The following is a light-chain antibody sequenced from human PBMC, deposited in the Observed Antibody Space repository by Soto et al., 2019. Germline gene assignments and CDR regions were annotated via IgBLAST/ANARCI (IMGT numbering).Light chain of an antibody. J-gene: IGKJ1*01. V-gene: IGKV1-9*01. CDR1: QGISNS. CDR2: LAS. Sequence: IQLTQSPSSLSASVGDRVTITCRASQGISNSLAWYQQKPGKAPKLLMYLASTLQSGVPPRFSGTGSGTNFTLTISSLQPEDFATYYCQPLIRFPTKFGQGTKVEIK. CDR3: QPLIRFPTK.